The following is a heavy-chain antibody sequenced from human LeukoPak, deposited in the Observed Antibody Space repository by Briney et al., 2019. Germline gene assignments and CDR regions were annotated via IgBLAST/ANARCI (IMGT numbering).Heavy chain of an antibody. J-gene: IGHJ4*02. D-gene: IGHD3-3*01. CDR1: GFTFSSYA. Sequence: GGSLRLSCAAAGFTFSSYAMSWVRKAPGKGLEWVSAISGSDGSTYYADSVKGRFIISRNNSKPTLYLQMNRLRAEDTAVYYCAKGYGSYYDFWSGYLFDYWGQGTLVTVSS. V-gene: IGHV3-23*01. CDR2: ISGSDGST. CDR3: AKGYGSYYDFWSGYLFDY.